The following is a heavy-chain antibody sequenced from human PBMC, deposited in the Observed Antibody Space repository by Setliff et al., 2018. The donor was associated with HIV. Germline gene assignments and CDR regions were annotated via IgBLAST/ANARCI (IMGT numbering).Heavy chain of an antibody. D-gene: IGHD3-16*01. CDR2: IKQDGSEK. CDR3: ARSFWGFVRNAASDI. Sequence: ETLSLSCAASGFTFSSYWMNWVRQAPGKGLEWVANIKQDGSEKYYVDSVKGRFTISRDNAKNSLYLQMNSLRAEDTAVYYCARSFWGFVRNAASDIWGQGTMVTVSS. J-gene: IGHJ3*02. V-gene: IGHV3-7*01. CDR1: GFTFSSYW.